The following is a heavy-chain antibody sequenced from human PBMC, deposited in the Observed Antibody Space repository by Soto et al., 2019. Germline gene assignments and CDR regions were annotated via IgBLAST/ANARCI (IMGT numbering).Heavy chain of an antibody. CDR3: ASFHDSSGYYPNWFDP. CDR2: ISSSSSYI. D-gene: IGHD3-22*01. V-gene: IGHV3-21*01. Sequence: GGALRVSCAASGFTFSRYSMNWVRQAPGKGLEWVSSISSSSSYIYYADSVKGRFTISRDNAKNSLYLQMNSLRAEDTAVYYCASFHDSSGYYPNWFDPWGQGTLVTVSS. CDR1: GFTFSRYS. J-gene: IGHJ5*02.